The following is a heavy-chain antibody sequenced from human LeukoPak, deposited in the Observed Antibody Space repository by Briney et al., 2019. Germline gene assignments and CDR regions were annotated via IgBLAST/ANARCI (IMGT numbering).Heavy chain of an antibody. CDR3: ARAPLAVAGTSLFDY. CDR1: GYTFTSYY. V-gene: IGHV1-46*01. CDR2: INPSGGST. J-gene: IGHJ4*02. D-gene: IGHD6-19*01. Sequence: GASVKVSCKASGYTFTSYYMHWVRQAPGQGLEWMGIINPSGGSTSYAQKFQGRVTMTRDTSTSTVYMELSSLRSEDTAVYYCARAPLAVAGTSLFDYWGQGTLVTVSS.